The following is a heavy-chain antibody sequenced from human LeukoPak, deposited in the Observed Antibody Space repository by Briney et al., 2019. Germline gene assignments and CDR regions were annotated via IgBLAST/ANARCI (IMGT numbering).Heavy chain of an antibody. D-gene: IGHD2-2*01. CDR3: ARSPGDIVVVPAASDY. V-gene: IGHV3-48*01. CDR1: GFTFSSYS. J-gene: IGHJ4*02. Sequence: GGSLRLSCAASGFTFSSYSMNWVRQAPGKGLEWVSYISSSSSIIYYADSVKGRFTISRDNAKNSLYLQMNSLRAEDTAVYYCARSPGDIVVVPAASDYWGQGTLVTVSS. CDR2: ISSSSSII.